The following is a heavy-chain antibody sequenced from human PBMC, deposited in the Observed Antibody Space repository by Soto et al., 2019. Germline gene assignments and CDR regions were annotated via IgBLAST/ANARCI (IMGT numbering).Heavy chain of an antibody. CDR2: INPSGGST. CDR3: ARVQTTVTTFSYFDY. Sequence: ASVKVSCKASGYTFTSYYMHWVRQAPGQGLEWMGIINPSGGSTSYAQKFQGRVTMTRDMSTSTVYMELSSLRSEDTAVYYCARVQTTVTTFSYFDYWGQGTLVTVSS. D-gene: IGHD4-17*01. CDR1: GYTFTSYY. V-gene: IGHV1-46*01. J-gene: IGHJ4*02.